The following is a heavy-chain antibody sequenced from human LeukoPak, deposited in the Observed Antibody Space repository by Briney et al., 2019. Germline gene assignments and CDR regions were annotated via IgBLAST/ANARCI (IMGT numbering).Heavy chain of an antibody. CDR1: GFTFSTYS. Sequence: PGGSLRLACEASGFTFSTYSMSWVRQAPGMGLEWVSSISSSGSFIYYPDSVKGRFSISRDNAKNSLYLQMNSVRAEDTAVYYCARGVRGVMSHFDYWGQGIPVTVSS. CDR3: ARGVRGVMSHFDY. J-gene: IGHJ4*02. V-gene: IGHV3-21*01. CDR2: ISSSGSFI. D-gene: IGHD3-10*01.